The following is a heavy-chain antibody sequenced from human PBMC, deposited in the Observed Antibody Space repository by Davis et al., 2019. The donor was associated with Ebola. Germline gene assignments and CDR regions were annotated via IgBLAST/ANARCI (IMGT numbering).Heavy chain of an antibody. Sequence: TVSCKGSGYSFTSYWIGWVRQMPGKGLEWMGIIYPGDSDTRYSPSFQGQVTISADKSISTAYLQWSSLKALDTAMYYCARRVDSYYYMDVWGKGTTVTVSS. J-gene: IGHJ6*03. CDR1: GYSFTSYW. D-gene: IGHD2-15*01. V-gene: IGHV5-51*01. CDR3: ARRVDSYYYMDV. CDR2: IYPGDSDT.